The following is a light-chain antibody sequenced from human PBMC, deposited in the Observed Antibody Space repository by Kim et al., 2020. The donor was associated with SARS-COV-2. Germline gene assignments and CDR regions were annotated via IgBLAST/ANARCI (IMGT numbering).Light chain of an antibody. CDR3: DVWDSSSDHPHVV. CDR1: NIGTKS. Sequence: SYELTQPPSVSVAPGKTARITCGGNNIGTKSVHWYQQKPGQAPVLVIYYDSDRPSGIPERFSGSNSGNTATLTISRVEAGDEADYYCDVWDSSSDHPHVVFGGGTKLTVL. CDR2: YDS. V-gene: IGLV3-21*04. J-gene: IGLJ2*01.